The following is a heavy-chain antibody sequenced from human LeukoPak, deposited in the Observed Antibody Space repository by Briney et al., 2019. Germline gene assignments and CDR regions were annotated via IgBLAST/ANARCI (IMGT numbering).Heavy chain of an antibody. D-gene: IGHD3-10*01. Sequence: PSETLSLTCPVSGGSITSSSSYWGWIRQPPGKGLEWIGTIYYSGSTYYNPSLKSRVTISVDTTKNQFSLKLSSVTAADTAVYYCARVITMVRGVKTTYYLDYWGQGTLVTVSS. CDR2: IYYSGST. CDR3: ARVITMVRGVKTTYYLDY. J-gene: IGHJ4*02. V-gene: IGHV4-39*07. CDR1: GGSITSSSSY.